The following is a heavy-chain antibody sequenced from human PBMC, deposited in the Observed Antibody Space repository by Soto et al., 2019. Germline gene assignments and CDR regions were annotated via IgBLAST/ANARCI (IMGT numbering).Heavy chain of an antibody. D-gene: IGHD3-3*01. J-gene: IGHJ6*02. CDR1: GFTFSSYW. Sequence: EVQLVESGGGLVQPGGSLRLSCAASGFTFSSYWMSWVRQAPGKGLEWVANIKQDGSEKYYVDSVKGRFTISRDNAKNSLYLQMNSLRAEDTAVYYCARDAAGFWSGYYTVSYYGMDVWGQGTTVTVSS. V-gene: IGHV3-7*05. CDR3: ARDAAGFWSGYYTVSYYGMDV. CDR2: IKQDGSEK.